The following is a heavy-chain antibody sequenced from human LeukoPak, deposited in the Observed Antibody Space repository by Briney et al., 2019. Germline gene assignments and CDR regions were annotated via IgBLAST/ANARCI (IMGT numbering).Heavy chain of an antibody. CDR3: ARDYGDSRVYYFDY. J-gene: IGHJ4*02. CDR1: GFTFSSYS. Sequence: PGGSLRLSCAAYGFTFSSYSLNWVRQAPGKGLEWVSSISSSSYIYYAHSVKGRFTISRDNAKNPLYLQMNSLRAEDTAVYYCARDYGDSRVYYFDYWGQGTLVTVSS. CDR2: ISSSSYI. V-gene: IGHV3-21*01. D-gene: IGHD4-17*01.